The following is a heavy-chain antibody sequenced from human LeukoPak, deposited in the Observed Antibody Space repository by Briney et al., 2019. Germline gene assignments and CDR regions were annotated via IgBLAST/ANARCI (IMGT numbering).Heavy chain of an antibody. Sequence: GSSVKLSCKASGGTFSSYAISWVRQAPGQGLEWMGRIIPIFGTANYAQKFQGRVTITTDESTSTAYMELSSLRSEDTAVYYCARARSKPNDFWSGYAAFDYWGQGTLVTVSS. CDR2: IIPIFGTA. CDR1: GGTFSSYA. CDR3: ARARSKPNDFWSGYAAFDY. D-gene: IGHD3-3*01. J-gene: IGHJ4*02. V-gene: IGHV1-69*05.